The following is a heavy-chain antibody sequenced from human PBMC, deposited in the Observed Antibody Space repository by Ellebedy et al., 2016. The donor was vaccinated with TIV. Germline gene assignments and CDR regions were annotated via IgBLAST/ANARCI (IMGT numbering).Heavy chain of an antibody. Sequence: ASVKVSXKASGYTFTGYYMHWVRQAPGQGLEWMGWINPNSGGTNYAQKFQGRVTMTRDTSISTAYMELSRLRSDDTAVYYCARPGYSGYEAFDYWGQGTLVTVPS. CDR2: INPNSGGT. CDR1: GYTFTGYY. D-gene: IGHD5-12*01. J-gene: IGHJ4*02. CDR3: ARPGYSGYEAFDY. V-gene: IGHV1-2*02.